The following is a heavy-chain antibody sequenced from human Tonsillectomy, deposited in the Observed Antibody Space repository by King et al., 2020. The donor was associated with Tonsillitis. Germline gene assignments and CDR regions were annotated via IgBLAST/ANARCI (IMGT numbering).Heavy chain of an antibody. V-gene: IGHV5-51*01. D-gene: IGHD2-21*01. Sequence: QLVQSGAEVKKPGESLKIPCKGSGYSFTSYWIGWVRQRPGKGLEWMGIIYPGDSDTRYSPSFQGQVTISADKSISTAYLQWNSLKASDTAMYYCAIYSLLDRRTYGWYFDLWGRGTLVTVSS. CDR1: GYSFTSYW. J-gene: IGHJ2*01. CDR2: IYPGDSDT. CDR3: AIYSLLDRRTYGWYFDL.